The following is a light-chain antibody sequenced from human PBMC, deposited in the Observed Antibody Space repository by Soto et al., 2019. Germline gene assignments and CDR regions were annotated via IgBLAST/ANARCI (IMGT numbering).Light chain of an antibody. V-gene: IGLV1-47*01. CDR2: RNN. CDR3: QAWDSSTAVV. CDR1: SSNIGSNF. Sequence: QSVLTQPPSASGTPGQRVTISCSGSSSNIGSNFVYWYQQFPGTAPKLLIYRNNQRPSGVPERFSGSNSGNTATLTISGTQAMDEADYYCQAWDSSTAVVFGGGTKLTVL. J-gene: IGLJ2*01.